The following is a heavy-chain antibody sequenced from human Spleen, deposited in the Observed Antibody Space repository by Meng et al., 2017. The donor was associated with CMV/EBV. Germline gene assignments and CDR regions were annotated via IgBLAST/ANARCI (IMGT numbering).Heavy chain of an antibody. D-gene: IGHD3-22*01. Sequence: GESLKISCAASGFTFSNCGMHWARQPPGKGLEWVAVISYDGSNKYYADSVKGRFTISRDNSKNTLYLQMNSLRAEDTAVYYCAKDRSSGYTTLDYWGQGTLVTVSS. CDR1: GFTFSNCG. J-gene: IGHJ4*02. CDR3: AKDRSSGYTTLDY. CDR2: ISYDGSNK. V-gene: IGHV3-30*19.